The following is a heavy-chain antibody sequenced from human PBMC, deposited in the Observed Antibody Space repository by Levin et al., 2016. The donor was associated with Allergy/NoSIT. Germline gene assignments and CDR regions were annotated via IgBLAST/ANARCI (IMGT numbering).Heavy chain of an antibody. D-gene: IGHD4-17*01. CDR3: SVAPQDFGDYFLLF. CDR1: GFTFSNYA. J-gene: IGHJ4*02. V-gene: IGHV3-49*04. CDR2: IRSRIYGSRT. Sequence: QTLSLTCAASGFTFSNYAMSWVRQAPGKGLEWVGFIRSRIYGSRTDYAASVEGRFTISRDDSNSLAYLQMNSLKSEDTAVYYCSVAPQDFGDYFLLFWGQGTLVTVSS.